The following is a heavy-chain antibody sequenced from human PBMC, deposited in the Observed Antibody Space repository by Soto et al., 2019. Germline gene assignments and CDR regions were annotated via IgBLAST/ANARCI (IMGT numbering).Heavy chain of an antibody. V-gene: IGHV3-23*01. CDR1: GFTFSSYA. CDR2: ISGSGGST. J-gene: IGHJ5*02. Sequence: GGSLRLSCAASGFTFSSYAMSWVRQAPGKGLEWVSAISGSGGSTYYADSAKGRFTISRDNSKNTLYLQMNSLRAEDTAVYYCAKDRKNYDILTGYFYNWFDPWGQGTLVTVSS. D-gene: IGHD3-9*01. CDR3: AKDRKNYDILTGYFYNWFDP.